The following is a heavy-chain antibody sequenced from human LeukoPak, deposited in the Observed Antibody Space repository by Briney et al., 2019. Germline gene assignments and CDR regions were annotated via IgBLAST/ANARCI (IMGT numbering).Heavy chain of an antibody. V-gene: IGHV3-74*01. CDR1: GFTFSSYW. Sequence: GGSLRLSCAASGFTFSSYWMHWVRQAPGKGLVWVSRINSDESSTSYADSVKGRFTISRDNAKNTLYLQMNSLRAEDTAVYYCGREPGDYGDHVEYWGQGTLVTVSS. CDR2: INSDESST. J-gene: IGHJ4*02. CDR3: GREPGDYGDHVEY. D-gene: IGHD4/OR15-4a*01.